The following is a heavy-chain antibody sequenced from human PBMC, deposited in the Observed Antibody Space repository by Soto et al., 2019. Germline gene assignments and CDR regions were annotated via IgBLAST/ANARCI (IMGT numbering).Heavy chain of an antibody. Sequence: GGSLRLSCEAPGLTETNSYLTWVRQAPGKGLEWVAVISYDGSNKYYADSVKGRFTISRDNSKNTLYLQMNSLRAEDTAVYYCAKIGRITGTTTGFDPWGQGTLVTVSS. D-gene: IGHD1-20*01. J-gene: IGHJ5*02. CDR1: GLTETNSY. CDR3: AKIGRITGTTTGFDP. CDR2: ISYDGSNK. V-gene: IGHV3-30*18.